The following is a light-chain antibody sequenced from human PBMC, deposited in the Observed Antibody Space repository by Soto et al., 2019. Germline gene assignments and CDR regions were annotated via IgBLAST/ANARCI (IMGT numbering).Light chain of an antibody. Sequence: EIVLTQSPGTLSLSPGDRATLSCRASQIVDSGYLAWYQQRPGQAPRLLIYGTSSRATGIPDRFSGSGSGTDFTLTISRLEPEDFAVYYCQQYDDSPITFGPGTRL. CDR3: QQYDDSPIT. J-gene: IGKJ5*01. V-gene: IGKV3-20*01. CDR2: GTS. CDR1: QIVDSGY.